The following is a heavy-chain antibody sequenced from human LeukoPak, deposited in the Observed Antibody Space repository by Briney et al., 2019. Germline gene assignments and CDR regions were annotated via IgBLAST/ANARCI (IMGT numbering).Heavy chain of an antibody. J-gene: IGHJ6*02. CDR2: IYHSGST. CDR3: ARGLDDYYYYYGMDV. V-gene: IGHV4-30-2*01. Sequence: PSQTLSLTCAVSGGSISSGGYSWSWIRQPPGTGLEWIGYIYHSGSTYYNPSLKSRVTISVDTSKNQFSLKLSSVTAADTAVYYCARGLDDYYYYYGMDVWGQGTTVTVSS. CDR1: GGSISSGGYS.